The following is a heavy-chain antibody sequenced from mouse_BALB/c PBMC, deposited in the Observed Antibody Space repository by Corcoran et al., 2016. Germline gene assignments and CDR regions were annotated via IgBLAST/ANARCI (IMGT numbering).Heavy chain of an antibody. V-gene: IGHV9-1*02. Sequence: QIQLVQSGPELKKPGETVKISCKASGYTFTNYGMNWVKQAPGKGLKWMGWINTYTGEPTYADDFKGRFAFSLETSASTSYLQINNLKHEDMATYFCARGGITSFAYWGQGTLVTVSA. CDR1: GYTFTNYG. J-gene: IGHJ3*01. CDR3: ARGGITSFAY. CDR2: INTYTGEP. D-gene: IGHD2-4*01.